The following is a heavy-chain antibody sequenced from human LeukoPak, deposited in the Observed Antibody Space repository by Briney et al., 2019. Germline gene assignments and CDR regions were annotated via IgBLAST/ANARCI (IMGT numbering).Heavy chain of an antibody. D-gene: IGHD5-18*01. Sequence: SETLSLTCTVSGDSIHTKNYYWGWIRQPPGKGLEWIGSIYYSGNTYYNPSLKSRVTLSIDTSKNQFSLRLSSVTAADTAVYHCARHSYGTFDYWGQGTLVTVSS. V-gene: IGHV4-39*01. CDR2: IYYSGNT. CDR3: ARHSYGTFDY. CDR1: GDSIHTKNYY. J-gene: IGHJ4*02.